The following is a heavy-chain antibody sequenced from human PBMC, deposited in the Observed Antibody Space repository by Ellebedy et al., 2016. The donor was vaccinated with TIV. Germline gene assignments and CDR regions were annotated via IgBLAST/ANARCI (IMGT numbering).Heavy chain of an antibody. CDR3: ARGMITVTTFGWFDP. D-gene: IGHD4-17*01. CDR1: GGSISSGDYY. CDR2: IYYSGST. V-gene: IGHV4-30-4*01. Sequence: SETLSLTXTVSGGSISSGDYYWSWIRQPPGKGLEWIGYIYYSGSTYYNPSLKSRVTISVDTSKNQFSLKLSSVTAADTAVYYCARGMITVTTFGWFDPWGQGTLVTVSS. J-gene: IGHJ5*02.